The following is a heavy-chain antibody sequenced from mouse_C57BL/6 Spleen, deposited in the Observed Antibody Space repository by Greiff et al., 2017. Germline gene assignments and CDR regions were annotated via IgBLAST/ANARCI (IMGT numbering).Heavy chain of an antibody. CDR3: ATNYNGRSSYYFDY. CDR1: GYTFTSYW. CDR2: IHPNSGST. J-gene: IGHJ2*01. V-gene: IGHV1-64*01. D-gene: IGHD1-1*01. Sequence: QVQLQQPGAELVKPGASVKLSCKASGYTFTSYWMHWVKQRPGQGLEWIGMIHPNSGSTNYNEKFKSKSTLTVDKSSSTAYMQLSSLTSEDSAVYYCATNYNGRSSYYFDYWGQGTTLTVSS.